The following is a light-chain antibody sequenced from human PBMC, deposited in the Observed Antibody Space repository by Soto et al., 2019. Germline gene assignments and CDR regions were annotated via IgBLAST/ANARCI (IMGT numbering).Light chain of an antibody. CDR2: DAS. V-gene: IGKV3-11*01. CDR1: QSVSSY. Sequence: EIVLTQSPATLSLSPGARATLSCRASQSVSSYLDWYQQKPGQAPRLLIYDASNRATGIPARFSGSGSGTDFTLTISSLEPEDFAVYYWQQRSNWPPWTVGQGTKVEIK. CDR3: QQRSNWPPWT. J-gene: IGKJ1*01.